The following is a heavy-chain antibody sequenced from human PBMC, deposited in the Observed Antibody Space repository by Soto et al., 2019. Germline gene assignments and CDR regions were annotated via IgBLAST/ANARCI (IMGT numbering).Heavy chain of an antibody. J-gene: IGHJ4*02. Sequence: SETLSLTCNVSNGSLNFYYWSWIRQPPGKELEWIGNIYYRGTTNYNPSLKSRVTISVDTSKNQFSLKLSSVTAADTAVYYCARAGRSSSTVRGGYFDYWGQGTLVTVPQ. V-gene: IGHV4-59*01. CDR3: ARAGRSSSTVRGGYFDY. D-gene: IGHD6-6*01. CDR2: IYYRGTT. CDR1: NGSLNFYY.